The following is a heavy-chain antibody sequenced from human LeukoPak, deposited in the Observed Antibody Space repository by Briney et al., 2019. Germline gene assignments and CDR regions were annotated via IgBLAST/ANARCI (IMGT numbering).Heavy chain of an antibody. J-gene: IGHJ5*02. CDR3: AREGMIAAAGSWFDP. D-gene: IGHD6-13*01. Sequence: GGSLRPSCAASGFTFSSYGMHWVRQAPGKGLEWVAVIWYDGSNKYYADSVKGRFTISRDNSKNTLYLQMNSLRAEDTAVYYCAREGMIAAAGSWFDPWGQGTLVAVSS. V-gene: IGHV3-33*01. CDR2: IWYDGSNK. CDR1: GFTFSSYG.